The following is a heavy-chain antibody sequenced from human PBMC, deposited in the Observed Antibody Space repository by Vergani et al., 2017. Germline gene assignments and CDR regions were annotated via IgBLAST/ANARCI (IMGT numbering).Heavy chain of an antibody. CDR2: ISNSGSA. D-gene: IGHD3-10*02. CDR1: GASISSGPFF. V-gene: IGHV4-61*02. Sequence: QLQLQESGPGLVRPSETLSLTCSVSGASISSGPFFWSWIRQPAGKGLEWIGRISNSGSAKYNSSLRSRVTISVDTANNQFSLKMWSLTVAHTAVYYCGREDVGYYVNYGDAAGFFDSWGQGTLVTVSS. J-gene: IGHJ5*01. CDR3: GREDVGYYVNYGDAAGFFDS.